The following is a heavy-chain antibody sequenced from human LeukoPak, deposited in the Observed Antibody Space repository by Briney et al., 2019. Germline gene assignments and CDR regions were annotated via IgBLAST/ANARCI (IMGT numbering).Heavy chain of an antibody. Sequence: GGSLRLSCAASGFTFSSYAMSWVRQAPGKGLEWVGRIKSKTDGGTTDYAAPVKGRFTISRDDSKNTLYLQMNSLKTEDTAVYYCTTARDIVVVVAATAIAGESFDIWGQGTMVTVSS. J-gene: IGHJ3*02. V-gene: IGHV3-15*01. CDR3: TTARDIVVVVAATAIAGESFDI. CDR1: GFTFSSYA. D-gene: IGHD2-15*01. CDR2: IKSKTDGGTT.